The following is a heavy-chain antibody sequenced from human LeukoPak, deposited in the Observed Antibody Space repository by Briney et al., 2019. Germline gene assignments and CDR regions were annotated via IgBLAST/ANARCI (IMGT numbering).Heavy chain of an antibody. D-gene: IGHD3-3*01. CDR3: ARSPPRDFWSGYYLDY. V-gene: IGHV4-4*09. J-gene: IGHJ4*02. CDR2: IYTSGST. Sequence: SETLSLTCTASGGSISSYYWSWIRQPPGKGLEWIGYIYTSGSTNYNPSLKSRVTISVDTSKNQFSLKLSSVTAADTAVYYCARSPPRDFWSGYYLDYWGQGTLVTVSS. CDR1: GGSISSYY.